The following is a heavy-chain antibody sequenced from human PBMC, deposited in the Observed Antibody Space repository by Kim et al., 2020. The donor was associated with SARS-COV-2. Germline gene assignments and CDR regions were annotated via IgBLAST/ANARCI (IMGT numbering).Heavy chain of an antibody. Sequence: GGSLRLSCAASGFTFSSYAMHWVRQAPGKGLEWVAVISYDGSNKYYADSVKGRFTISRDNSKNTLYLQMNSLRAEDTAVYYCARGSLVVAVAGTGFDYWGQGTLVTVSS. D-gene: IGHD6-19*01. CDR3: ARGSLVVAVAGTGFDY. CDR2: ISYDGSNK. J-gene: IGHJ4*02. CDR1: GFTFSSYA. V-gene: IGHV3-30-3*01.